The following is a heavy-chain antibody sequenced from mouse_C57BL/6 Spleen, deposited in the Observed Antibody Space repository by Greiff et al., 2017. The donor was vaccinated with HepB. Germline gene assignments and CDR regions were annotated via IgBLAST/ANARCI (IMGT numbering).Heavy chain of an antibody. V-gene: IGHV5-6*01. CDR3: ARLGTTVVAHFDY. J-gene: IGHJ2*01. CDR1: GFTFSSYG. CDR2: ISSGGSYT. Sequence: EVHLVESGGDLVKPGGSLKLSCAASGFTFSSYGMSWVRQTPDKRLEWVATISSGGSYTYYPDSVKGRFTISRDNAKNTLYLQMSSLKSEDTAMYYCARLGTTVVAHFDYWGQGTTLTVSS. D-gene: IGHD1-1*01.